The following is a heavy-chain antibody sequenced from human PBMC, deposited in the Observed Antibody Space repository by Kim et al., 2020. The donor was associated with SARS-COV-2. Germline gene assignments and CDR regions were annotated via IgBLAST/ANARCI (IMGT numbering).Heavy chain of an antibody. D-gene: IGHD3-3*01. Sequence: GGSLRLSCAVSGFTFSSYWMNWVRQAPGKGLEWVANIKQDGSETYYVDSVKGRFTISRDNAKNSLYLQMKSLRAEDTAVYYCARVSRFLEWLLYRSDYFDYWGKGTLVTVSS. J-gene: IGHJ4*02. CDR3: ARVSRFLEWLLYRSDYFDY. V-gene: IGHV3-7*01. CDR1: GFTFSSYW. CDR2: IKQDGSET.